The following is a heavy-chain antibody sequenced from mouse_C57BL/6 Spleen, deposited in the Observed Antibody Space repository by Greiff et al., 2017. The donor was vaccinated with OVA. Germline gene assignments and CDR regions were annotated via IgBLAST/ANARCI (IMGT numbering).Heavy chain of an antibody. Sequence: EVKLVESGGGLVKPGGSLKLSCAASGFTFSSYYMSWVRQTPEKRLEWVATISGGGGNTYYTDSVKGRFTISRDTAKNTLYRQMISLWSKDTALYDCARYDHGYYFGYRGKGTTLTASS. CDR3: ARYDHGYYFGY. V-gene: IGHV5-9*01. D-gene: IGHD2-4*01. CDR2: ISGGGGNT. CDR1: GFTFSSYY. J-gene: IGHJ2*01.